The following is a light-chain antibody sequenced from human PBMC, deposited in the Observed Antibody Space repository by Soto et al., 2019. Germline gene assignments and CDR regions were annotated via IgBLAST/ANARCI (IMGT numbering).Light chain of an antibody. CDR2: RAV. CDR1: QSVRNDH. V-gene: IGKV3-20*01. Sequence: EIVLTQYPGQLSLSPWDRATLSCRSSQSVRNDHVAWYQQKTGQAPRLLISRAVTRAIGIPDRFSGSGSGTGFTLTISSLEPEDFALYYCQQYGTTPWTFGQGTKVDIK. J-gene: IGKJ1*01. CDR3: QQYGTTPWT.